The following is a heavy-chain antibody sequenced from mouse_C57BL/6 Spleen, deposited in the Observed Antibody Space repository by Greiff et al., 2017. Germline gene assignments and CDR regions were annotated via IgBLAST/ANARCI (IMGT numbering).Heavy chain of an antibody. J-gene: IGHJ2*01. V-gene: IGHV14-4*01. CDR3: TTDGRGYFDY. Sequence: EVKLEESGAELVRPGASVKLSCTASGFNIKDDYMHWVKQRPEQGLEWIGWIDPENGDTEYASKFQGKATITADTSSNTAYLQLSSLTSEDTAVYYCTTDGRGYFDYWGQGTTLTVSS. D-gene: IGHD1-1*01. CDR1: GFNIKDDY. CDR2: IDPENGDT.